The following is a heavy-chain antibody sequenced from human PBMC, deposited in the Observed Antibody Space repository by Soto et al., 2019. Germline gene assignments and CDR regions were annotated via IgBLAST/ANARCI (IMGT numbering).Heavy chain of an antibody. D-gene: IGHD5-12*01. Sequence: QVQLVQSGAEVKKPGASVKVSCKASGYTFTSYGISWVRQAPGQGLEWLGWISAYNGNTNYAQKVQGRVTMTTYTSTSTSYMKLRSLRSHDTAVYYCAGDPGWLRFRPARDDAFDIWGQGTMVNVSS. CDR3: AGDPGWLRFRPARDDAFDI. V-gene: IGHV1-18*01. CDR2: ISAYNGNT. J-gene: IGHJ3*02. CDR1: GYTFTSYG.